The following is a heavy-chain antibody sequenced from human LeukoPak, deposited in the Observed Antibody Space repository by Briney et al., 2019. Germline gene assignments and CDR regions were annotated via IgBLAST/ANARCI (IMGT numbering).Heavy chain of an antibody. CDR2: IYYSGST. D-gene: IGHD3-22*01. Sequence: SETLSLTCTVSGGSISSYDWSWIRQPPGKGLEWIGYIYYSGSTNYNPSLKSRVTISVDTSKNQFSLKLSSVTAADTAVYYCASTIDYYDSSGYNNWGQGTMVTVSS. CDR1: GGSISSYD. V-gene: IGHV4-59*01. J-gene: IGHJ3*01. CDR3: ASTIDYYDSSGYNN.